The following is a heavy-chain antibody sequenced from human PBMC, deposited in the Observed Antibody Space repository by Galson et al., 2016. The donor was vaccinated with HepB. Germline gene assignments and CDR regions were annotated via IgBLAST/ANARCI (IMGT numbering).Heavy chain of an antibody. D-gene: IGHD3/OR15-3a*01. CDR3: ARHETDGLSVFDV. CDR2: IHYTGVP. Sequence: SETLSLTCTFAGGSLSSGNYYWAWIRQSPGKGLEWIASIHYTGVPYYSPSLKSRVTISIDTSKDQFSLEVTSVTAADTAIYYCARHETDGLSVFDVWGQGSVVTVSS. J-gene: IGHJ3*01. V-gene: IGHV4-39*01. CDR1: GGSLSSGNYY.